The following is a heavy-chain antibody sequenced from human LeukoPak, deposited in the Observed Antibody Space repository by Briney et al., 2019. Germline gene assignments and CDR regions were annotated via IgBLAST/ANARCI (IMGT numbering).Heavy chain of an antibody. CDR3: AREDGRSHYSSGWYGAFDI. D-gene: IGHD6-13*01. J-gene: IGHJ3*02. CDR1: GYTFTSHG. V-gene: IGHV1-18*04. CDR2: VNGYNGDS. Sequence: ASVKVSCKASGYTFTSHGISWLRQAPGQGLEWMGWVNGYNGDSNNAQKFKGRVTMTADTSTNTAYMEMRSLRYDDTAVYYCAREDGRSHYSSGWYGAFDIWGQGTVVTVSS.